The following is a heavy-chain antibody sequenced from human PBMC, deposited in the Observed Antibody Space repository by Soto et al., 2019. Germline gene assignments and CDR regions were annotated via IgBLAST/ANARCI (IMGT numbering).Heavy chain of an antibody. J-gene: IGHJ6*02. Sequence: QVQLVQSGAEVKKPGASVKVSCKASGYTFTSYAMHWVRQAPGQRLEWMGWINAGNGNTKYSQKFQGRVTITRDTSESTAYMELSSLRSEDTAVYYCAREILRAGMDVWGQGTTVTVSS. CDR2: INAGNGNT. CDR1: GYTFTSYA. D-gene: IGHD4-17*01. V-gene: IGHV1-3*01. CDR3: AREILRAGMDV.